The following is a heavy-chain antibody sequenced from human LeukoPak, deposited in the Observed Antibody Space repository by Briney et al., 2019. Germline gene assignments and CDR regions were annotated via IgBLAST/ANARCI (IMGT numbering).Heavy chain of an antibody. V-gene: IGHV3-23*01. Sequence: PGGSLRLSGAASEFTISSHAMNWVPQAPGKGLEWVSTSGGGGGSTDYADSVKGRFTSSRDNSRSTLYLQMNSLRAEDTAIYYCARIGDASIPFDLWGQGTLVTVSS. CDR1: EFTISSHA. CDR2: SGGGGGST. J-gene: IGHJ4*02. CDR3: ARIGDASIPFDL. D-gene: IGHD3-9*01.